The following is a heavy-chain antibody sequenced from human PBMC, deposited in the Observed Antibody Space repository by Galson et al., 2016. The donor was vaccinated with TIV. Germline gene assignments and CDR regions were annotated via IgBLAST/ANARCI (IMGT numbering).Heavy chain of an antibody. D-gene: IGHD5-12*01. CDR2: IYPADSET. V-gene: IGHV5-51*01. CDR1: GSSFTRYW. J-gene: IGHJ4*02. CDR3: ARLGHGFSAYPAY. Sequence: QSGAEVTKPGESLKISCKGSGSSFTRYWIGWVRQMPGKGLEWMGIIYPADSETRYSPSFQGQVTISADKSITTAYLQWSSLKASDTAIYFCARLGHGFSAYPAYWGQGTLVTVSS.